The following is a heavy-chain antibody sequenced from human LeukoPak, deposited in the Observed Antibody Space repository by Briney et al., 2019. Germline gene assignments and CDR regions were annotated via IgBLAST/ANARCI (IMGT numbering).Heavy chain of an antibody. CDR3: TRDRFYAMDA. V-gene: IGHV3-74*03. Sequence: GGSLRLSCVASGVTSRNSWMHWVRQAPGKGLVWVSRITIDGSSTTYADSVRGRFTISRDSAKNTLYLQMNSLRAEDTAVYYCTRDRFYAMDAWGQGTTVTVSS. CDR2: ITIDGSST. CDR1: GVTSRNSW. J-gene: IGHJ6*02.